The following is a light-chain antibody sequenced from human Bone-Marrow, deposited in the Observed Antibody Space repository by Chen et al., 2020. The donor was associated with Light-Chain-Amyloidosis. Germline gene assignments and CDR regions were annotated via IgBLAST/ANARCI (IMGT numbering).Light chain of an antibody. J-gene: IGKJ5*01. CDR2: GAS. V-gene: IGKV3-20*01. CDR3: QHYDSLLT. Sequence: EIVLTQSPGTLSLSPGESATVSCWASQSVSSSYVAWYQQKSGQAPRLLIHGASTRATGIPDRFSGRGSGTDFTLSITRVEAEDFAVYYCQHYDSLLTFGQGTRLDIK. CDR1: QSVSSSY.